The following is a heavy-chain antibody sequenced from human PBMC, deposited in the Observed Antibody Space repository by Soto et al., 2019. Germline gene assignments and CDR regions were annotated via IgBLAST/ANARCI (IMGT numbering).Heavy chain of an antibody. CDR3: ARVGRYCSSTSCYKRFPGEYGMDV. D-gene: IGHD2-2*02. CDR2: IIPIFGTA. J-gene: IGHJ6*02. V-gene: IGHV1-69*01. CDR1: GGTFSSYA. Sequence: QVQLVQSGAEVKKPGSSVKVSCKASGGTFSSYAISWVRQAPGQGLEWMGGIIPIFGTANYAQKFQGRVTITADESTSTAYMELSSLRSEETAVYYCARVGRYCSSTSCYKRFPGEYGMDVWGQGTTVTVSS.